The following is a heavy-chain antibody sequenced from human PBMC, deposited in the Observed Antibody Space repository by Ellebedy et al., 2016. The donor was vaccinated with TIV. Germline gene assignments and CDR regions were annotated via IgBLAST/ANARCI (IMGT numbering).Heavy chain of an antibody. J-gene: IGHJ4*02. CDR1: GFTVSTTY. CDR3: AKERGGGSDSSAPRYYFDY. D-gene: IGHD3-22*01. V-gene: IGHV3-23*01. CDR2: ISNTGSRT. Sequence: PGGSLRLSCAASGFTVSTTYMSLVRQAPGKGLEWVSTISNTGSRTYYADSVEGRFIISRDNSKRTLYLQMNSLRAEDTAIYYCAKERGGGSDSSAPRYYFDYWGLGTLVTVST.